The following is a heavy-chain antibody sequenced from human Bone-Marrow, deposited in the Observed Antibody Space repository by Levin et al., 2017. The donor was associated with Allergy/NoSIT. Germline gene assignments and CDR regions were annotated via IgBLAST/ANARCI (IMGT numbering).Heavy chain of an antibody. CDR1: DSY. J-gene: IGHJ4*02. Sequence: DSYTGGIGKGSGNGLEWVSYISSSSSYTNYADSVKGRFTISRDNAKNSLYLQMNSLRAEDTAVYYCARVASSTSCYADYWGQGTLVTVSS. V-gene: IGHV3-11*03. CDR2: ISSSSSYT. CDR3: ARVASSTSCYADY. D-gene: IGHD2-2*01.